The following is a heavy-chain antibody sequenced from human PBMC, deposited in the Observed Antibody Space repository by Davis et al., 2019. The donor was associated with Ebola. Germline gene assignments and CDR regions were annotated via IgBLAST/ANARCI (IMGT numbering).Heavy chain of an antibody. V-gene: IGHV3-23*01. D-gene: IGHD1-1*01. J-gene: IGHJ4*02. CDR1: GFTLRSYA. CDR2: ISGNGATT. Sequence: PGGSLRLSCAASGFTLRSYAMSWVRQAPGKGLEWVSTISGNGATTYYADSVKGRFTISRDNSKNTLYLQMNSLRSDDTAVYYCARAQFPTTNDHWGQGTLVTVSS. CDR3: ARAQFPTTNDH.